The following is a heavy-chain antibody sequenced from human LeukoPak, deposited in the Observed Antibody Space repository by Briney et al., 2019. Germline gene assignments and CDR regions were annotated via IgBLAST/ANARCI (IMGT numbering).Heavy chain of an antibody. CDR3: ASLPGIAAAGARTG. CDR1: GYTFTSYG. D-gene: IGHD6-13*01. V-gene: IGHV1-18*01. J-gene: IGHJ4*02. Sequence: ASVKVSCKASGYTFTSYGISWVRQAPGQGLEWMGWISAYNGNTNYAQKLQGRVTMTTETSTSTAYMELRSLRSDDTAVYYCASLPGIAAAGARTGWGQGTLVTVSS. CDR2: ISAYNGNT.